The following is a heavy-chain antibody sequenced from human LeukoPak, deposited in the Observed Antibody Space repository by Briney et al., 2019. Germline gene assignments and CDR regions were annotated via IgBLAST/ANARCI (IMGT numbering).Heavy chain of an antibody. CDR2: ISWNSGSI. J-gene: IGHJ3*02. V-gene: IGHV3-9*01. Sequence: PGRSLRLSCAASGFTFDDYAMHWVRQAPGKGLEWVSGISWNSGSIGYADSVKGRFTISRDNAKNSLYLQMNSLRAEDTALYYCAKDGRGYAFDIWGQGTVVTVSS. CDR1: GFTFDDYA. D-gene: IGHD3-10*01. CDR3: AKDGRGYAFDI.